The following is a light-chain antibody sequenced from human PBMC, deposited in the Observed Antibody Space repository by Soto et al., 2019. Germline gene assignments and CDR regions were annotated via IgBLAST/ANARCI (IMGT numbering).Light chain of an antibody. CDR3: QEYGSSRT. V-gene: IGKV3-20*01. CDR2: AAS. Sequence: ELVLTQSPGTLSLSPGERATLSCRASQSVNSWYLARYQQKPGQAPRLLIYAASSRAPGIPERFSGSGSGTDFTLPISRLEPEDLAVYYCQEYGSSRTFGQGTKVEIK. CDR1: QSVNSWY. J-gene: IGKJ1*01.